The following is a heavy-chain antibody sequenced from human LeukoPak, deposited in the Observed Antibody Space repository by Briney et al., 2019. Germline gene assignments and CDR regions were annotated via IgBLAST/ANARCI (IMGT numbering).Heavy chain of an antibody. CDR1: GGSINTYH. J-gene: IGHJ4*02. Sequence: PSETLSLTCTVSGGSINTYHWSWIRQPAGKGLEWVGRVYTSGNTNYNPSLKSRVTMSVDTSKNQFSLKLTSVTAADTAVYYCARESYYGSGSYPTYYYWGQGTLVTVSS. CDR2: VYTSGNT. V-gene: IGHV4-4*07. D-gene: IGHD3-10*01. CDR3: ARESYYGSGSYPTYYY.